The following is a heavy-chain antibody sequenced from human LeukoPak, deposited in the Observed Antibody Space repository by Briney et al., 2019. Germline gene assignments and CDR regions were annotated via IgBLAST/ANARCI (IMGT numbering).Heavy chain of an antibody. CDR3: ARIYSSSSSRGAFDI. Sequence: GGSLRLSCAASGFTFSSSAMSWVRLAPGKGLEWVSGISGSDGSTYYADSVKGRFTISRDNAKNSLYLQMNSLRAEDTAVYYCARIYSSSSSRGAFDIWGQGTMVTVSS. D-gene: IGHD6-6*01. V-gene: IGHV3-23*01. CDR2: ISGSDGST. CDR1: GFTFSSSA. J-gene: IGHJ3*02.